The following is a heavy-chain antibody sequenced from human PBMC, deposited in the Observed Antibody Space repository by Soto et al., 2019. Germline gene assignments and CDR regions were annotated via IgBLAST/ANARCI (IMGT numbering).Heavy chain of an antibody. V-gene: IGHV3-30*03. D-gene: IGHD2-8*02. CDR1: GFTVSTYG. CDR2: ISRDGGTK. J-gene: IGHJ4*02. Sequence: QVQLVESGGGVVQPGRSLRLSCAVSGFTVSTYGMHWVRQAPGKGLEWVAVISRDGGTKFYADSVKGRFTISRDNSRNTLFWEVTSGRGDDRAVFSCPGGVGSGYWAKAPLVPVSS. CDR3: PGGVGSGY.